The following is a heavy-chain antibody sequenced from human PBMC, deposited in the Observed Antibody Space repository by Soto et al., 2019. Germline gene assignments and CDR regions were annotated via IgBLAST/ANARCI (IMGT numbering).Heavy chain of an antibody. CDR1: GFTFSSYA. Sequence: GGSLRLSCAASGFTFSSYAMHWVRQAPGKGLEWVAVISYDGSNKYYADSVKGRFTISRDNSKNTLYLQMNSLRAEDTAVYYCARDIVVVPAARWRRNYYGMDVWGQGTTVTVSS. CDR2: ISYDGSNK. J-gene: IGHJ6*02. CDR3: ARDIVVVPAARWRRNYYGMDV. V-gene: IGHV3-30-3*01. D-gene: IGHD2-2*01.